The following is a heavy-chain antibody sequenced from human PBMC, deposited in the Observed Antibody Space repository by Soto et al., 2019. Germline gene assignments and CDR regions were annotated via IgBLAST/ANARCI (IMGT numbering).Heavy chain of an antibody. CDR1: GGTFSSYT. Sequence: QVQLVQSGAEVKKPGSSVKVSCKASGGTFSSYTISWVRQAPGQGLEWMGRIIPILGIANYAQKFQGRVTITADKXRSXAXMELSSLRAEDTAVYYCARAFGSGSYYDDYYYGMDVWGQGTTVTVSS. D-gene: IGHD1-26*01. J-gene: IGHJ6*02. CDR3: ARAFGSGSYYDDYYYGMDV. V-gene: IGHV1-69*02. CDR2: IIPILGIA.